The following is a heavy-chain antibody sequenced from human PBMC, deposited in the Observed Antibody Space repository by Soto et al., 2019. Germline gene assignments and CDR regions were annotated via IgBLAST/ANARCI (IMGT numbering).Heavy chain of an antibody. V-gene: IGHV1-69*01. CDR3: AIPLPKQQLVRGAFDH. CDR1: GGTFRNYA. D-gene: IGHD6-13*01. CDR2: SIPVFGTA. Sequence: QVQLVQSGAEVKKPGSSVKLSCKTSGGTFRNYAINWVRQAPGQGLEWMGGSIPVFGTANYAQTFQGRFTITADESTRPAYIELSSLRSEDTAVYYCAIPLPKQQLVRGAFDHWGQGTLVTVAS. J-gene: IGHJ4*02.